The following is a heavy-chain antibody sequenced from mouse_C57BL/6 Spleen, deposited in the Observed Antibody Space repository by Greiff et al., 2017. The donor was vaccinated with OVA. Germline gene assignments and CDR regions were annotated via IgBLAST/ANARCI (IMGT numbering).Heavy chain of an antibody. CDR2: IYPGSGST. D-gene: IGHD2-5*01. V-gene: IGHV1-55*01. CDR3: ARGTSPIVTTRGMDY. CDR1: GYTFTSYW. J-gene: IGHJ4*01. Sequence: QVQLQQSGAELVKPGASVKMSCKASGYTFTSYWITWVKQRPGQGLEWIGDIYPGSGSTNYNEKFKSKATLTVDTSSSTAYMQLSSLTSEDSAVYYCARGTSPIVTTRGMDYWGQGTSVTVSS.